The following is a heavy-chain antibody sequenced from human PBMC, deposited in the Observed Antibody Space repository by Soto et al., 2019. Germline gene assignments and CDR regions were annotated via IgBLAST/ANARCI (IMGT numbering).Heavy chain of an antibody. CDR2: IYYSGRT. V-gene: IGHV4-59*08. CDR1: GSSISSYY. J-gene: IGHJ4*02. CDR3: ARHVNGYDPAVF. D-gene: IGHD5-12*01. Sequence: SETLSLTCSVSGSSISSYYWSWIRQPPGKGLEWIGYIYYSGRTAYNPSLKSRVTISVDTSKNQFSLKLRSVTAADTAVYYCARHVNGYDPAVFWGLGTLVTVSS.